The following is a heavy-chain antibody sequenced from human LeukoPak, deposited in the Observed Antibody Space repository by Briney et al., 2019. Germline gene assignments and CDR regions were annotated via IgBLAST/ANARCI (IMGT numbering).Heavy chain of an antibody. CDR2: ISYDGTDK. J-gene: IGHJ2*01. D-gene: IGHD2-21*02. CDR1: GFTFSPYA. Sequence: GRSLRLSCAASGFTFSPYAMYWVRQAPGKGLEWVAVISYDGTDKYYADFVKGRFTISRDNSKNTLYLQMNGLRAEDTAVYYCARDGPSDSDWYFDLWGRGTLVTVSS. V-gene: IGHV3-30*04. CDR3: ARDGPSDSDWYFDL.